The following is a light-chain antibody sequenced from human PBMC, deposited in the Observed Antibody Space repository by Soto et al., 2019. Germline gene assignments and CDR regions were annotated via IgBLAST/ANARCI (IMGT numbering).Light chain of an antibody. CDR3: QQRSNWPPT. Sequence: ESVLTQSPATLSLSPGERATLSCRASQSVSSYLAWYQQKPGQAPRLLIYDASNRATGIPARFSGSGSGTDFTLTISSLEPEDFAVYYFQQRSNWPPTFGQGTKVEIK. J-gene: IGKJ1*01. V-gene: IGKV3-11*01. CDR2: DAS. CDR1: QSVSSY.